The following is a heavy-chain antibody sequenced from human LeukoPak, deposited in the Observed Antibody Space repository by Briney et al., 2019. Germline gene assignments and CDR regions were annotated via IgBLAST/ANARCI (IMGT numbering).Heavy chain of an antibody. CDR2: IIPICGTA. J-gene: IGHJ6*02. CDR3: ASRYCSSTSCYSYYYYGMDV. Sequence: SVKVSCKASGGTFSSYAISWVREAPGQGLEWMGGIIPICGTANYAQKFQGRVTITADESTSTAYMELSSLRSEDTAVYYCASRYCSSTSCYSYYYYGMDVWGQGTTVTVSS. V-gene: IGHV1-69*13. D-gene: IGHD2-2*01. CDR1: GGTFSSYA.